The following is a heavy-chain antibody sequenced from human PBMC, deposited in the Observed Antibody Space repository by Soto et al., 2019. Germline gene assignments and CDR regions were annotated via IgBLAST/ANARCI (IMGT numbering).Heavy chain of an antibody. V-gene: IGHV1-69*12. J-gene: IGHJ6*02. D-gene: IGHD3-10*01. CDR1: GGIFSSYT. CDR2: IIPVFSKT. CDR3: ARTGHYYYGMDV. Sequence: QVQLVQSGAEVKKPGSSVKVSCKASGGIFSSYTISWVRQAPGQGLEWMGGIIPVFSKTNYAQKFQGRVTITAGESTSTADMELSSLRSEDTAVYYCARTGHYYYGMDVWGQGTTVTVSS.